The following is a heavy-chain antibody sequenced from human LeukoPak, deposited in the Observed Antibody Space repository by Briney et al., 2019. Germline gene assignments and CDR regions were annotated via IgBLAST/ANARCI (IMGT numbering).Heavy chain of an antibody. CDR1: GFTFSSYA. CDR3: AKSRRELSAPFDY. J-gene: IGHJ4*02. V-gene: IGHV3-23*01. Sequence: PGESLRLSCAASGFTFSSYAMSWVRQAPGKGLEWVSAISVSGGSTYYADSVKGRFTISRDNSKNTLYLQMNSLRAGDTAVYYCAKSRRELSAPFDYWGQGTLVTVSS. D-gene: IGHD1-7*01. CDR2: ISVSGGST.